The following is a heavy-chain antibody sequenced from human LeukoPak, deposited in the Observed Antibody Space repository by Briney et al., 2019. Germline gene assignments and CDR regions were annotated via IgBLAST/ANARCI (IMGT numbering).Heavy chain of an antibody. Sequence: GASVKVSCKASGYTFTSYAMHWVRQAPGQRLEWMGWINAGNGNTKYSQKFQGRVTITRDTSASTAYMELSSLRSEDTAVYYCARDRILTGYYNWFDPWGQGTLVTVSS. V-gene: IGHV1-3*01. D-gene: IGHD3-9*01. J-gene: IGHJ5*02. CDR2: INAGNGNT. CDR3: ARDRILTGYYNWFDP. CDR1: GYTFTSYA.